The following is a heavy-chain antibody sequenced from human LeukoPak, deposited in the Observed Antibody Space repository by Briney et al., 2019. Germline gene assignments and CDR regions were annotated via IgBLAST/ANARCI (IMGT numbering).Heavy chain of an antibody. D-gene: IGHD6-19*01. CDR2: INHSGST. CDR1: GGSFSGYY. Sequence: SETLSLTCAVYGGSFSGYYWSWIRQPPGKGLEWIGGINHSGSTNYNPSLKSRVTISVDTSKNQFSLKLSSVTAADTAVYYCATPGIAVAGTPLDYWGQGTLVTVSS. J-gene: IGHJ4*02. V-gene: IGHV4-34*01. CDR3: ATPGIAVAGTPLDY.